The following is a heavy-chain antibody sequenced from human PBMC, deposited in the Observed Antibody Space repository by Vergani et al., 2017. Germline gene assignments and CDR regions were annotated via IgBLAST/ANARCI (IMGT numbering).Heavy chain of an antibody. V-gene: IGHV3-13*01. D-gene: IGHD3-3*01. Sequence: EVQLVESGGGLVQPGGSLRLSCAASGFTFSSYDMHWVRQPTGKGLEWVSAIGTTGDTGDTYYPGSVKGRFTISRENAKNSLYLQMNSLRAEDTAVYYCARVPTYYDFWSGYYPPNVDYYYYMDVWGKGTTVTVSS. CDR3: ARVPTYYDFWSGYYPPNVDYYYYMDV. CDR2: IGTTGDTGDT. CDR1: GFTFSSYD. J-gene: IGHJ6*03.